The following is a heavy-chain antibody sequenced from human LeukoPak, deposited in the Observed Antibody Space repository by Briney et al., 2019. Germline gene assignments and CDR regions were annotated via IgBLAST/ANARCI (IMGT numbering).Heavy chain of an antibody. J-gene: IGHJ4*02. Sequence: SETLSLTCTVSGGSISSYYWSWLRQPPGKGLEWIGYIYYSGSTNYNPSLKSRVTISVDTSKNQFSLKLSSVTAADTAVYYCAREQVSSWIDYWGQGTLVTVSS. D-gene: IGHD6-13*01. CDR2: IYYSGST. V-gene: IGHV4-59*12. CDR3: AREQVSSWIDY. CDR1: GGSISSYY.